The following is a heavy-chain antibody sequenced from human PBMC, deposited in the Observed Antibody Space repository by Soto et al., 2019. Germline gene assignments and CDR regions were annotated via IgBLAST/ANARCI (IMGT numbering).Heavy chain of an antibody. D-gene: IGHD3-10*01. J-gene: IGHJ1*01. CDR2: IYYSGST. CDR3: ATVWFGESQH. CDR1: GGSISSSSYY. V-gene: IGHV4-39*01. Sequence: QLQLQESGPGLVKPSETLSLTCTVSGGSISSSSYYWGWIRQPPGKGLEWIGSIYYSGSTYYNPSSKSRATISVDTSKYQFSLTRSSVTAADTAVYYGATVWFGESQHWGQGTLVTVSS.